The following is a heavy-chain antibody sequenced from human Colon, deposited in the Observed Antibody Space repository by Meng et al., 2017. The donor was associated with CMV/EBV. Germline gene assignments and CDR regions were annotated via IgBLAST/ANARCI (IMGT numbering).Heavy chain of an antibody. D-gene: IGHD3-3*01. V-gene: IGHV3-23*03. CDR2: IYSGGGST. Sequence: GGSLRLSCAASGFTFSSYAMSWVRQVPGKGLEWVSVIYSGGGSTYYADSVKGRFTISRDDSKNTLYLQMNSLRAEDTAVYYCARVHDFWSGYYIDYWGQGTLVTVSS. CDR3: ARVHDFWSGYYIDY. CDR1: GFTFSSYA. J-gene: IGHJ4*02.